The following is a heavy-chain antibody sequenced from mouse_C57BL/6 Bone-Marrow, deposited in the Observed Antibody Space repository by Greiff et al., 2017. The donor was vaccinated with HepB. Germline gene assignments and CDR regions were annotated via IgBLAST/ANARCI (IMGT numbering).Heavy chain of an antibody. D-gene: IGHD2-3*01. J-gene: IGHJ4*01. V-gene: IGHV5-17*01. CDR1: GFTFSDYG. Sequence: EVKVEESGGGLVKPGGSLKLSCAASGFTFSDYGMHWVRQAPEKGLEWVAYISSGSSTIYYADTVKGRFTISRDNAKNTLFLQMTSLRSEDTAMYYCAKDDGYYVGYAMDDWGQGTSVTVSS. CDR3: AKDDGYYVGYAMDD. CDR2: ISSGSSTI.